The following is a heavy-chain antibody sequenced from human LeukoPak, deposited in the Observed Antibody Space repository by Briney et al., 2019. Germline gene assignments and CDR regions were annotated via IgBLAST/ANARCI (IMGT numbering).Heavy chain of an antibody. V-gene: IGHV3-30*02. D-gene: IGHD5-24*01. CDR1: GFTFSGYG. Sequence: PGGSLRLSCAASGFTFSGYGMHWVRQAPGKGLEWVASIRYDGSNKYYADSVKGRFTISRDNSKNTLYLQMNSLRAEDTAVYYCAKEGDGYRPNYFDYWGQGTLVTVSS. CDR2: IRYDGSNK. CDR3: AKEGDGYRPNYFDY. J-gene: IGHJ4*02.